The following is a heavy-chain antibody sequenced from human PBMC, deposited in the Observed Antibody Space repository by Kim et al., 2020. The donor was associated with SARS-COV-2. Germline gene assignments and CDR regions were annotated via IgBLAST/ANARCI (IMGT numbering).Heavy chain of an antibody. CDR3: ARGGVPGEEAVGGDNDRGFDE. V-gene: IGHV3-33*01. J-gene: IGHJ4*02. CDR2: IWYDGSHD. CDR1: GFRFSSYG. D-gene: IGHD2-21*02. Sequence: GGSLRLSCAASGFRFSSYGMHWVRQAPGKGPEWVAVIWYDGSHDDYVDSVKGRFTTSRDNSKNTLYLQMHSLRVEDTAMYYCARGGVPGEEAVGGDNDRGFDEWGQGSLVTVSS.